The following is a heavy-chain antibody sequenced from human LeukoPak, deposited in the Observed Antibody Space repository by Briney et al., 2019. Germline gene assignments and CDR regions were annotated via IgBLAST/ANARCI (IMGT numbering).Heavy chain of an antibody. CDR2: MNPNSGNT. J-gene: IGHJ3*02. D-gene: IGHD3-22*01. Sequence: HRASVKVSCKASGYTFTSYGISWVRQAPGQGLEWMGWMNPNSGNTGYAQKFQGRVTMTRNTSISTAYMELSSLRSEDTAVYYCARGFHTYYYDSSGYDYAFDIWGQGTMVTVSS. CDR3: ARGFHTYYYDSSGYDYAFDI. V-gene: IGHV1-8*02. CDR1: GYTFTSYG.